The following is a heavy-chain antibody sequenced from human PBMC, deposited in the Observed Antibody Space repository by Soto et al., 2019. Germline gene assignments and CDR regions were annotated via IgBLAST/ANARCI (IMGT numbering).Heavy chain of an antibody. J-gene: IGHJ6*02. D-gene: IGHD6-19*01. CDR1: GYSFTSYW. CDR2: IDPSDSYT. CDR3: ARQPPFTAVAGTFLNYYYGMDV. Sequence: EVQLVQSGAEVKKPGESLRISCKGSGYSFTSYWISWVRQMPGKGLEWMGRIDPSDSYTNYSPSFQGHVTISADKSISTAYLQWSSLKASDTAMYYCARQPPFTAVAGTFLNYYYGMDVWGQGTTVTVSS. V-gene: IGHV5-10-1*03.